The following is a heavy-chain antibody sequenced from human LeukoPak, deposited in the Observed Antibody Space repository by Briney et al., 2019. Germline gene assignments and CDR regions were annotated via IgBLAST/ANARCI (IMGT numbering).Heavy chain of an antibody. J-gene: IGHJ4*02. Sequence: PSETLSLTCVVYGGSFSGYYWSWIRQPPGKGLEWIGEINHSGSTNYNPSLKSRVTISVDTSKNQFSLKLSSVTAADTAVYYCATEYSSSSSHYWGQGTLVTVSS. CDR1: GGSFSGYY. D-gene: IGHD6-6*01. V-gene: IGHV4-34*01. CDR3: ATEYSSSSSHY. CDR2: INHSGST.